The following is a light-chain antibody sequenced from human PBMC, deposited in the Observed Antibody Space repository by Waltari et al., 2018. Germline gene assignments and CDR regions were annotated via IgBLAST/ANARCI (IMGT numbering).Light chain of an antibody. CDR1: SSDVGGYNY. V-gene: IGLV2-11*01. CDR2: DVS. CDR3: CSYAGSYTV. J-gene: IGLJ2*01. Sequence: QSALTQPRSVSGSPGQSVTISCTGTSSDVGGYNYVSWYQQHPGKAPKLMIYDVSKRPAGVPDRFSGSKSGITASLTISGLQAEDEADYYCCSYAGSYTVFGGGTKLTVL.